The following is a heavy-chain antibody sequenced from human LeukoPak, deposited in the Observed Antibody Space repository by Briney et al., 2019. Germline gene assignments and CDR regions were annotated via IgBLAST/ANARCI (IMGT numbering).Heavy chain of an antibody. D-gene: IGHD3-16*02. Sequence: ASVKVSCKVSGYTLTELSMHWVRQAPGKGLERMGGFDPEDGETIYAQMFQGRVTMTEATSTDTAYMELSSLRSEDTAVYYYATHPVTFXGVIGXXAFDXWGXGTMVTVSS. J-gene: IGHJ3*02. V-gene: IGHV1-24*01. CDR1: GYTLTELS. CDR2: FDPEDGET. CDR3: ATHPVTFXGVIGXXAFDX.